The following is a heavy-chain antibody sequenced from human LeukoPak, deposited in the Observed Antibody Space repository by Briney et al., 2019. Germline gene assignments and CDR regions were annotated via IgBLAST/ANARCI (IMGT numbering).Heavy chain of an antibody. CDR1: GFTFSSYD. J-gene: IGHJ2*01. Sequence: GGSLRPSCAASGFTFSSYDMSWVRQAPGKGLEWVSASGGDGGSTYADSVKGRFTISRDSSKNTLYLQMNSLRAEDTATYYCAKALNYWYFDLWGRGNLVTVSS. CDR2: SGGDGGST. V-gene: IGHV3-23*01. CDR3: AKALNYWYFDL.